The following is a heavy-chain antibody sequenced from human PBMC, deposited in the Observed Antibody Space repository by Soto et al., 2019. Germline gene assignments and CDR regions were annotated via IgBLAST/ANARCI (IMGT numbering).Heavy chain of an antibody. CDR2: IDWDDDK. CDR3: ARIILRRGYSGYDDWFDP. J-gene: IGHJ5*02. Sequence: VSGPTLVNPTQTLTLTCTFSGFSLSTSGMCVSWIRQPPGKALEWLALIDWDDDKYYSTSLKTRLTISKDTSKNQVVLTMTNMDPVDTATYYCARIILRRGYSGYDDWFDPWGQGTLVTVSS. CDR1: GFSLSTSGMC. D-gene: IGHD5-12*01. V-gene: IGHV2-70*01.